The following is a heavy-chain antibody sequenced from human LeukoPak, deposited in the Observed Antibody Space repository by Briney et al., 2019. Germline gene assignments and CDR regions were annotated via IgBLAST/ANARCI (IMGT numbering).Heavy chain of an antibody. V-gene: IGHV1-8*02. CDR1: GYTFTSYD. J-gene: IGHJ4*02. D-gene: IGHD6-13*01. Sequence: ASVKVSCKASGYTFTSYDINWVRQATGQGLEWMGWMNPNSGNTGYAQKFQGRVTMTRNTSISTAYMELSSLRSEDTAVYYCAIEGGVAAGISYWGQGTLVTVSS. CDR2: MNPNSGNT. CDR3: AIEGGVAAGISY.